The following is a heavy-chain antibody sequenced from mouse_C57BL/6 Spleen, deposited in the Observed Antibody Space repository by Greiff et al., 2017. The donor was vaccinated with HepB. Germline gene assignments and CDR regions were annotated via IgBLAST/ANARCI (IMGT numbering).Heavy chain of an antibody. CDR2: IDPSDSET. Sequence: VQLQQPGAELVRPGTSVKLSCKASGYTFTSYWMHWVKQRPIQGLEWIGNIDPSDSETHYNQKFKDKATLTVDKSSSTAYMQLSSLTSEDSAVYYWARGDEGYDGVAWFAYWGQGTLVTVSA. CDR3: ARGDEGYDGVAWFAY. V-gene: IGHV1-52*01. D-gene: IGHD2-2*01. J-gene: IGHJ3*01. CDR1: GYTFTSYW.